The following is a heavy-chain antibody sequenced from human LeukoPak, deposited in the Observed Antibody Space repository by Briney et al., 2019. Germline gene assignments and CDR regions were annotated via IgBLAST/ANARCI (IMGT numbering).Heavy chain of an antibody. CDR2: INPSGGST. Sequence: ASVKVSCKASGYTFTSYYMHWVRQAPGQGLEWMGIINPSGGSTSYAQKFQGRVTMTRDMSTSTVYMELSSLKASDTAMYYCARRGRDGYNYYYWGQGTLVTVSS. CDR3: ARRGRDGYNYYY. CDR1: GYTFTSYY. D-gene: IGHD5-24*01. V-gene: IGHV1-46*01. J-gene: IGHJ4*02.